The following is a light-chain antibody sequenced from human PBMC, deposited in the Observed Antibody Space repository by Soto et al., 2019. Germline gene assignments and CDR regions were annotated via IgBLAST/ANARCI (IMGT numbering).Light chain of an antibody. V-gene: IGLV2-14*01. CDR2: EVT. J-gene: IGLJ2*01. Sequence: QSVLTQPASVSGSPGQSITISCTGTSSDVGGYNYVSWYQQYPGKAPKLMIYEVTNRPSGVSNRFSGSKSGNTASLTISGLQAEDEAHYYCSSYTSSTTLVFGGGTKLTVL. CDR3: SSYTSSTTLV. CDR1: SSDVGGYNY.